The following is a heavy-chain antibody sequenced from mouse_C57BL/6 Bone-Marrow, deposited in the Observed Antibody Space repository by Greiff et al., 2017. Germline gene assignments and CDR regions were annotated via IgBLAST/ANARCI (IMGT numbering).Heavy chain of an antibody. CDR1: GYTFTSYT. CDR3: ARGGRFAY. J-gene: IGHJ3*01. Sequence: VQLQQSGAELARPGASVKMSCKASGYTFTSYTMHWVKQRPGQGLGWIGYINPSSGYTKYNQKFKDKATLTADKSSSTAYMQLSSLTSEDSAVYYCARGGRFAYWGQGTLVTVSA. CDR2: INPSSGYT. V-gene: IGHV1-4*01.